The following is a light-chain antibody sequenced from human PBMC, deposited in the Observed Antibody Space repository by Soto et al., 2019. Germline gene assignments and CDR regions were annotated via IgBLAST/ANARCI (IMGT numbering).Light chain of an antibody. CDR3: QQRSNWPQT. Sequence: PGERATLFCRASQSFTTSQLAWYQQKHGQAPRVLIFGASSRATGIPDRFSGSGSGTDFTITIGRLEPEDFAVYGCQQRSNWPQTFGQGTRLEIK. V-gene: IGKV3D-20*02. CDR2: GAS. CDR1: QSFTTSQ. J-gene: IGKJ5*01.